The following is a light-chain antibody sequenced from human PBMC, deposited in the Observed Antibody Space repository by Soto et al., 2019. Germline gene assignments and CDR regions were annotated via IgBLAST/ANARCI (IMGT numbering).Light chain of an antibody. CDR3: QQYGSSRIT. CDR1: QSVSSSY. CDR2: GTS. J-gene: IGKJ3*01. V-gene: IGKV3-20*01. Sequence: IVLTQSPGTLSLSPGERATLSCRASQSVSSSYLAWYQQKPGQAPRLLIYGTSSRATGIPDRFSGSGSGTDFTFTISRMETEAFAVYYCQQYGSSRITFGPGTKVDIK.